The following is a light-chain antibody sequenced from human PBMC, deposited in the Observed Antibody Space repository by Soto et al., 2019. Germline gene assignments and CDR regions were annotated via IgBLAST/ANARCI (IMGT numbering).Light chain of an antibody. Sequence: EIVLTQSPGTLSLSPGQRATLSCRASESISRDYLAWYQQRLGQAPRLLIYGASSGATGIPDRFSGSGSGTDFTLTISRLEPDDFATYYCQQYNSYSGTFGQGTKVEIK. CDR3: QQYNSYSGT. CDR2: GAS. CDR1: ESISRDY. J-gene: IGKJ1*01. V-gene: IGKV3-20*01.